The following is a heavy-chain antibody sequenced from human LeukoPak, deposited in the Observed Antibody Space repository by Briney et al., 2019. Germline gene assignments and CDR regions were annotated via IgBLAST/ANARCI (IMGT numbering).Heavy chain of an antibody. J-gene: IGHJ5*02. V-gene: IGHV3-30-3*01. CDR2: ISYDGSNK. D-gene: IGHD3-10*01. CDR1: GFTFSSYA. Sequence: PGRSLRLSCVASGFTFSSYAMHWVRQAPGKGLEWVAVISYDGSNKYYADSVKGRFTISRDNSKNTLYLQMNSLRAEDTAVYYCAREGRSMVRGVTRSWFDPWGQGTLVTVSS. CDR3: AREGRSMVRGVTRSWFDP.